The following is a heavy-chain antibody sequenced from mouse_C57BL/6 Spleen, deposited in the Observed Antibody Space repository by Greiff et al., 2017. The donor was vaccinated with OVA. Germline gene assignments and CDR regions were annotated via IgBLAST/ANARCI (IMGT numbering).Heavy chain of an antibody. J-gene: IGHJ4*01. CDR2: IHPNSGST. CDR1: GYTFTSYW. Sequence: VQLQQPGAELVKPGASVKLSCKASGYTFTSYWMHWVKQRPGQGLEWIGMIHPNSGSTNYNEKFKSKATLTVDKSSSTAYMQLSSLTSEDSAVYYCARSDSSGYVMDDWGQGTSVTVSS. CDR3: ARSDSSGYVMDD. D-gene: IGHD3-2*02. V-gene: IGHV1-64*01.